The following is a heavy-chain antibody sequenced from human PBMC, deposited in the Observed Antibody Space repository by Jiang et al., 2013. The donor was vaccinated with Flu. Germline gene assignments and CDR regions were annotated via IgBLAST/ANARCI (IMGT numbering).Heavy chain of an antibody. CDR2: FDPEDGET. CDR1: GYTFTELS. Sequence: GAEVKKPGASVKVSCKVSGYTFTELSMHWVRQAPGKGLEWMGGFDPEDGETIYAQKFQGRVTITADKSTSTAYMQLSSLRSEDTAIYYCATYSGPYYDQRAYYSFDYWGQGTLVAVSS. J-gene: IGHJ4*02. CDR3: ATYSGPYYDQRAYYSFDY. D-gene: IGHD3-22*01. V-gene: IGHV1-24*01.